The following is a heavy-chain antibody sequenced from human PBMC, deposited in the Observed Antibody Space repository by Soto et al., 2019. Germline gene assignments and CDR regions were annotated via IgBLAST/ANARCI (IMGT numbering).Heavy chain of an antibody. J-gene: IGHJ2*01. CDR2: INPSGGST. CDR3: ARDHRRGGFDL. Sequence: QVQLVQSGAEVKKPGASVKVSCKASGYTFTSYYMHWARRAPGQGLEWMGIINPSGGSTSYAQQFQGRVTMTRDTSTTTVYMELSSLRSEDTAVYYCARDHRRGGFDLWGRGTLVTVSS. V-gene: IGHV1-46*01. CDR1: GYTFTSYY. D-gene: IGHD3-16*01.